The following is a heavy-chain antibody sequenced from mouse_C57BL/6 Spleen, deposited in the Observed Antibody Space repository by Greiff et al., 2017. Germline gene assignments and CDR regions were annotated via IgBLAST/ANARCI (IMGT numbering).Heavy chain of an antibody. CDR3: ARSVYGNPYYFDG. J-gene: IGHJ2*01. CDR2: INPGSGGT. D-gene: IGHD2-1*01. V-gene: IGHV1-54*01. Sequence: QVQLQQSGAELVRPGTSVKVSCTASGYAFTNYLIEWVKQRPGQGLEWIGVINPGSGGTNYNEKFKGQATLTADKSSSTAYMQLSSLTSEDSAVYFCARSVYGNPYYFDGWGKGTTLTVSS. CDR1: GYAFTNYL.